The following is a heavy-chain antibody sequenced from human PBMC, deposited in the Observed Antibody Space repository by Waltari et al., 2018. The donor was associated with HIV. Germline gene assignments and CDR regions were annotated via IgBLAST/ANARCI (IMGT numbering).Heavy chain of an antibody. D-gene: IGHD3-9*01. V-gene: IGHV4-34*01. CDR2: VAPGGNV. CDR1: GASFNDYY. CDR3: ARGLQMTSYASGNWLWEQMLSRYFFDL. J-gene: IGHJ4*02. Sequence: QAQLQQWGTGLLKPSEALSLTCAVYGASFNDYYWTWIRQLPGTGLEWMGGVAPGGNVKVLPSHWHRLALSTDASKNQFYLTLTSVAATDTGVYFCARGLQMTSYASGNWLWEQMLSRYFFDLWGQGTRV.